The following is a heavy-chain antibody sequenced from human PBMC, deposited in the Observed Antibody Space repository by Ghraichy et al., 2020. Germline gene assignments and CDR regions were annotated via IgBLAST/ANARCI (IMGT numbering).Heavy chain of an antibody. V-gene: IGHV3-21*01. Sequence: GESLNISCAASGFTFSSYSMNWVRQAPGKGLEWVSSISSSSSYIYYADSVKGRFTISRDNAKNSLYLQMNSLRAEDTAVYYCARDSWGYYDFWSGSPDYWGQGTLVTVSS. J-gene: IGHJ4*02. CDR2: ISSSSSYI. CDR3: ARDSWGYYDFWSGSPDY. D-gene: IGHD3-3*01. CDR1: GFTFSSYS.